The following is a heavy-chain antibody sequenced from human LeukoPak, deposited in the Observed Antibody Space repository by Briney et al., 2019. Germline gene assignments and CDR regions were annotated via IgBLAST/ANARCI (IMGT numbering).Heavy chain of an antibody. CDR1: GYTFTSYG. V-gene: IGHV1-18*01. CDR3: ARWRLRFNWLDP. J-gene: IGHJ5*02. D-gene: IGHD5-12*01. CDR2: ISAYNGNT. Sequence: ASVKVSCKASGYTFTSYGISSVRQAPGQGLEWMGWISAYNGNTNYAQKLQGRVTMTRDTSISTAYMELSRLRSDDTAVYYCARWRLRFNWLDPWGQGTLVTVSS.